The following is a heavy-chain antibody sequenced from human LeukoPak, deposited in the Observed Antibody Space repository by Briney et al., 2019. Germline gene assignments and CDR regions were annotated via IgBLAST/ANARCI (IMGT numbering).Heavy chain of an antibody. CDR3: ARHQHREDYYGSGSHMDY. J-gene: IGHJ4*02. CDR2: ISSSSSYI. D-gene: IGHD3-10*01. Sequence: GGSLRLSCAASGFTFSSYSMNWVRQAPGKGLEWVSSISSSSSYIYYADSVKGRFTISRDNAKTSLYLQMNSLRAEDTAVYYCARHQHREDYYGSGSHMDYWGQGTLVTVSS. V-gene: IGHV3-21*01. CDR1: GFTFSSYS.